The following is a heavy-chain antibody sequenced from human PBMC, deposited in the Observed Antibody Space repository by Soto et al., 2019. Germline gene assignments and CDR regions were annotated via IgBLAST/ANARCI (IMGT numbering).Heavy chain of an antibody. D-gene: IGHD2-21*02. CDR2: ISYDGSNK. V-gene: IGHV3-30*18. J-gene: IGHJ6*02. Sequence: GGSLRLSCAASGFTFSSYGMHWVRQAPGKGLEWVAVISYDGSNKYYADSVKGRFTISRDNSKNTRYLQMNSLRAEDTAVDYCAKVPYCGGDCYPPKLYYYGMDVWGQGTTVTVSS. CDR3: AKVPYCGGDCYPPKLYYYGMDV. CDR1: GFTFSSYG.